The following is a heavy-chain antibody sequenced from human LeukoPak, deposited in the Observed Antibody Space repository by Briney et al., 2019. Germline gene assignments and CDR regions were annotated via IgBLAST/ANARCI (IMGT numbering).Heavy chain of an antibody. CDR1: GFTFTNAL. V-gene: IGHV3-15*01. CDR2: IKSKIDGGTT. Sequence: GGSLRLSCAASGFTFTNALMSWVGQAPGKGLEWVGRIKSKIDGGTTDYAAPVNGRFTLSRDDSKNTLYLQMNSLNTEDTAIYYCTTPPNYLDLWGRGTLVTVSS. CDR3: TTPPNYLDL. J-gene: IGHJ2*01.